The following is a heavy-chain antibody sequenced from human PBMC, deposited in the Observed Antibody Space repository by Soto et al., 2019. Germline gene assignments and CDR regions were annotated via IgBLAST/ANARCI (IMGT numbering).Heavy chain of an antibody. CDR3: ARDRPAIAVAGTPADL. Sequence: QVQLVQSGAEVKKPGASVKVSCKASGYTFTSYGISWVRQAPGQGPEWMGWISAYNGNTHYAQKLQGRVTITTDTSTSTAYMELRSLRSDDTAVYYCARDRPAIAVAGTPADLWGQGTLVTVSS. CDR2: ISAYNGNT. J-gene: IGHJ4*02. D-gene: IGHD6-19*01. CDR1: GYTFTSYG. V-gene: IGHV1-18*01.